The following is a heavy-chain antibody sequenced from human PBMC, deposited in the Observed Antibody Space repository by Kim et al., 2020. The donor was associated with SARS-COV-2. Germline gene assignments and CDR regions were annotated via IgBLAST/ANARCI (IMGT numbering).Heavy chain of an antibody. Sequence: GGSLRLSCAASGFTVSSNYMSWVRQAPGKGLEWVSVIYSGGSTYYADSVKGRLTISRDNPKNTLYLQMNSLRDEDTAVYYCARDVSRRDGSGEAFDIWGQGTMAAVSS. D-gene: IGHD3-10*01. CDR2: IYSGGST. CDR1: GFTVSSNY. V-gene: IGHV3-66*01. J-gene: IGHJ3*02. CDR3: ARDVSRRDGSGEAFDI.